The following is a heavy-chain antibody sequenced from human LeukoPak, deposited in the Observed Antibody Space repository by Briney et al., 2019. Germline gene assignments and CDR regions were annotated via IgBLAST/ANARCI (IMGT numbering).Heavy chain of an antibody. Sequence: ASVKVSCKASGYTFTSYGIRWVRQAPGQGLEWMGWISAYNGNTNYAQKLQGRVTMTTDTSTSTAYMELRSLRSDDSAVYYCARDKGGGPYYYYYMDVWGKGTTVTVSS. J-gene: IGHJ6*03. CDR1: GYTFTSYG. CDR2: ISAYNGNT. D-gene: IGHD3-16*01. V-gene: IGHV1-18*01. CDR3: ARDKGGGPYYYYYMDV.